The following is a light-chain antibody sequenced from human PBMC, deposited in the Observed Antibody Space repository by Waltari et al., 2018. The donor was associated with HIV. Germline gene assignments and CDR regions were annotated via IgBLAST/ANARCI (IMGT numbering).Light chain of an antibody. V-gene: IGLV2-14*01. J-gene: IGLJ2*01. CDR2: EVT. Sequence: QSALTQPASVSGSPGQSITISCTGPNSSVGASNYVPWYQQHPGKAPKLLIYEVTNRPPGISNRFSGSKSGNTASMTISGLQPEDEADYYCSSYTITTAIVFGGGTKLTVL. CDR1: NSSVGASNY. CDR3: SSYTITTAIV.